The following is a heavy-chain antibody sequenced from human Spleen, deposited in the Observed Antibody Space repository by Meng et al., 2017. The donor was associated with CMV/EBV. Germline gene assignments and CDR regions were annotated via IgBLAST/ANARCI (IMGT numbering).Heavy chain of an antibody. D-gene: IGHD7-27*01. CDR3: ARDDNWGPDY. V-gene: IGHV1-2*02. CDR1: GYTLTELS. Sequence: ASVKVSCKVSGYTLTELSMHWVRQAPGQGLEWMGWIQPSTGVTNYAQKFQGRVTVTRDTSVATVYMELSRLRSDDTAMYYCARDDNWGPDYWGQGTLVTVSS. J-gene: IGHJ4*02. CDR2: IQPSTGVT.